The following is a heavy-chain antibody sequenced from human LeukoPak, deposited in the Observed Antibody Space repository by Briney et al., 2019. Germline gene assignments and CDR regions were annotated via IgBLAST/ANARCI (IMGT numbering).Heavy chain of an antibody. CDR2: IYYSGST. D-gene: IGHD3-10*01. CDR3: AIGTKAYYGSGSSYYFDY. J-gene: IGHJ4*02. Sequence: NPSETLSLTCTVSGGSISSYYWSWIRQPPGKGLEWIGYIYYSGSTNYNPSLKSRVTISVDTPKNQFSLKLSSVTAADTAVYYCAIGTKAYYGSGSSYYFDYWGQGTLVTVSS. V-gene: IGHV4-59*08. CDR1: GGSISSYY.